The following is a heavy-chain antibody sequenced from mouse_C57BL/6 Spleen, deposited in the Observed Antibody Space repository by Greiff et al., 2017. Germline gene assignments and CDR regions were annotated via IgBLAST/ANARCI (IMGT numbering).Heavy chain of an antibody. J-gene: IGHJ2*01. Sequence: QVQLQQSGAELARPGASVKLSCKASGYTFTSYGISWVKQRTGQGLEWIGEIYPRSGNTYYNEKFKGKATLTADKSSSTAYMELRSLTSDDSAVYFCARRGGNTYFDYWGQGTTRTVSS. D-gene: IGHD2-1*01. CDR3: ARRGGNTYFDY. CDR2: IYPRSGNT. CDR1: GYTFTSYG. V-gene: IGHV1-81*01.